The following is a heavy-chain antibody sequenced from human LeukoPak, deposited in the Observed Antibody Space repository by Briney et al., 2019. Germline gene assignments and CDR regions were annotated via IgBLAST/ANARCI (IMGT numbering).Heavy chain of an antibody. CDR3: TRDYPASFDV. Sequence: GGSLRLSCTVSGFNFGDFAMSWVRQAPGRGLEWLGFIRSTIYGGTTDYAASVKGRFTISRDDSKSIAYLQMNSLKTEDTAMYYCTRDYPASFDVWGQGTLVTVSS. V-gene: IGHV3-49*04. CDR1: GFNFGDFA. CDR2: IRSTIYGGTT. J-gene: IGHJ3*01.